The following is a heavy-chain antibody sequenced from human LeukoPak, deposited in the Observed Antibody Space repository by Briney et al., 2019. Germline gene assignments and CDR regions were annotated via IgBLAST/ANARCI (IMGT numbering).Heavy chain of an antibody. CDR1: GFTFSSYS. Sequence: PGGSLRLSCAASGFTFSSYSMNWVRQAPGKGLEWVSSISSSSYIYYADSVKGRFTISRDNAKNSLYLQMNSLRAEDTAVYYCARDNAPDQLGYFDYWGQGTLVTVSS. D-gene: IGHD1-1*01. J-gene: IGHJ4*02. CDR3: ARDNAPDQLGYFDY. V-gene: IGHV3-21*01. CDR2: ISSSSYI.